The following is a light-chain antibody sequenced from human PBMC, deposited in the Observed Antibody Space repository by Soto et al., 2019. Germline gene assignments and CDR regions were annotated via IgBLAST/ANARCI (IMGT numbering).Light chain of an antibody. Sequence: EVVFTQSPGTLSLSTGERATLSCRASQSVSRSYLAWYQQRPGQAPRLLIYGASTRATGLPARFSGSGSGTEFTLTISSLQSEDFAAYYCHQYNHWPFTFGQGTRLEIK. CDR1: QSVSRSY. V-gene: IGKV3D-15*01. J-gene: IGKJ5*01. CDR3: HQYNHWPFT. CDR2: GAS.